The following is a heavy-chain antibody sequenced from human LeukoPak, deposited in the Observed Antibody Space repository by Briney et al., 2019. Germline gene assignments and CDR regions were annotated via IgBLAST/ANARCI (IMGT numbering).Heavy chain of an antibody. V-gene: IGHV3-30*02. CDR3: VRDNPRCCGVIPSNIDDY. D-gene: IGHD2/OR15-2a*01. J-gene: IGHJ4*02. CDR2: IRYDGSNK. Sequence: GGSLRLSCAASGFTFSSYGMHWVRQAPGKGLEWVAFIRYDGSNKYYADSVKGRFTISRDNSKNTLYLQTNSLRAEDTAVYYCVRDNPRCCGVIPSNIDDYWGQGTLVTVSS. CDR1: GFTFSSYG.